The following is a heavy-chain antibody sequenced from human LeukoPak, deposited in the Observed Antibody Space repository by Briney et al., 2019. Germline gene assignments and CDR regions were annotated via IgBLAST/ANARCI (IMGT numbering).Heavy chain of an antibody. Sequence: SETLSLTCTVSGGSINSYYWSWIRQPPGKGLQWIAYIYYSGSTNYNPSLESRVTISVDTSKNQFSLKLSSVTAADTAVYYCARVSLGTTLGFDYWGQGTLVTVSS. J-gene: IGHJ4*02. CDR3: ARVSLGTTLGFDY. CDR1: GGSINSYY. CDR2: IYYSGST. V-gene: IGHV4-59*01. D-gene: IGHD2-15*01.